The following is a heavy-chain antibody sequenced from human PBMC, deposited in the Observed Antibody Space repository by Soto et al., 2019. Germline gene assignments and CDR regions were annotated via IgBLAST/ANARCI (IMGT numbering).Heavy chain of an antibody. D-gene: IGHD2-21*02. Sequence: GGSLRLSCAASGFAFRSYNINWVRQAPGKGLEWVASISSGSGNIYYADSVKGRFTISRDNAKNSLYLQMDSLRAEDSAVYYCASATVVTATFDFWGQGTLVTVSS. CDR1: GFAFRSYN. CDR2: ISSGSGNI. CDR3: ASATVVTATFDF. V-gene: IGHV3-21*01. J-gene: IGHJ4*02.